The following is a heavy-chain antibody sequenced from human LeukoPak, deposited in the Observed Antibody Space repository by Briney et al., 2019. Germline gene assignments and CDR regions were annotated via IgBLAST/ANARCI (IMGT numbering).Heavy chain of an antibody. D-gene: IGHD1-1*01. CDR3: AKDLSPYNWNGIGEY. CDR2: ISGSGGST. V-gene: IGHV3-23*01. J-gene: IGHJ4*02. Sequence: GGSLRLSCAASGFTFSSYAMSWVRQAPGEGLELVSAISGSGGSTYYADSVKGRFTISRDNSKNTLYLQMNSLRAEDTAVYYCAKDLSPYNWNGIGEYWGQGTLVTVSS. CDR1: GFTFSSYA.